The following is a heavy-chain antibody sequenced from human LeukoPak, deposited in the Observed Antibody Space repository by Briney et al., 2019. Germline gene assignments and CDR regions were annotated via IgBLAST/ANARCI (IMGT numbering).Heavy chain of an antibody. CDR1: GFTFSSFG. D-gene: IGHD2-2*01. V-gene: IGHV3-30*02. J-gene: IGHJ4*02. CDR2: IRYDGNNI. Sequence: GGSLRLSCAASGFTFSSFGIHWVRQAPGKGLEWVTFIRYDGNNINYADSVKGRFTISRDNSENTVYLQMNSLRGEDTAVYYCARDGRRNCSTLNCYIFSNWGQGTLVTVSS. CDR3: ARDGRRNCSTLNCYIFSN.